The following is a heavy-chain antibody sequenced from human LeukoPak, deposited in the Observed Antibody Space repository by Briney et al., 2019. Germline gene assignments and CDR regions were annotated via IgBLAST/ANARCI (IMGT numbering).Heavy chain of an antibody. CDR1: GYTFTSYG. Sequence: ASVKVSCKASGYTFTSYGISWVRQAPGQGLEWMGWISAYNGNTNYAQKLQGRVTMTTDTSTSTAYMELRSLRSDDPAVYYCARSPPYYYDSSGYYPPYYFDYWGQGTLVTVSS. V-gene: IGHV1-18*01. D-gene: IGHD3-22*01. CDR3: ARSPPYYYDSSGYYPPYYFDY. CDR2: ISAYNGNT. J-gene: IGHJ4*02.